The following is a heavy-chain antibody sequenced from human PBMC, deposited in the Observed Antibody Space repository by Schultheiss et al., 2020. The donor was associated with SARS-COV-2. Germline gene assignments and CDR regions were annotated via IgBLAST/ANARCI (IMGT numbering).Heavy chain of an antibody. V-gene: IGHV3-23*01. CDR1: GFTFSDYY. J-gene: IGHJ4*02. CDR3: AKDISGYTYKYYFDY. Sequence: GGSLRLSCAASGFTFSDYYMSWIRQAPGKGLEWVSAISGSGGSTYYADSVKGRFTISRDNSKNTLYLQMNSLRAEDTALYYCAKDISGYTYKYYFDYWGQGTLVTVSS. D-gene: IGHD1-14*01. CDR2: ISGSGGST.